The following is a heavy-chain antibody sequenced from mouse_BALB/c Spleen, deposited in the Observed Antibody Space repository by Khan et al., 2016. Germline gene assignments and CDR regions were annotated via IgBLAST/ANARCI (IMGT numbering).Heavy chain of an antibody. Sequence: EVKLEVSGGGLVQPGGSMKLSCVASGFTFSNYWMNWVRQSPEKGLEWVAEIRLKSNNYATHYAESVKGRFTISRDDSKSSVYLQMNNLRAEDTGIYYCTRSSHFYYYAMDYWGQGTSVTVSS. D-gene: IGHD1-1*01. CDR3: TRSSHFYYYAMDY. CDR2: IRLKSNNYAT. V-gene: IGHV6-6*02. CDR1: GFTFSNYW. J-gene: IGHJ4*01.